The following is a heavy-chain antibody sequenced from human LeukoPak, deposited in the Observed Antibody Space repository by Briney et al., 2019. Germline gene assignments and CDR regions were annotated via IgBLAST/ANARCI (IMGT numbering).Heavy chain of an antibody. CDR2: ISSSSSYI. CDR1: GFTFSSYS. D-gene: IGHD6-13*01. V-gene: IGHV3-21*01. CDR3: ARAGYSNLYYYYGMDV. Sequence: MTGGSLRLSCAASGFTFSSYSMTWVRQAPGKGLEWVSSISSSSSYIYYADSVKGRFTISRDNAKNSLYLQMNSLRAEDTAAYYCARAGYSNLYYYYGMDVWGQGTTVTVSS. J-gene: IGHJ6*02.